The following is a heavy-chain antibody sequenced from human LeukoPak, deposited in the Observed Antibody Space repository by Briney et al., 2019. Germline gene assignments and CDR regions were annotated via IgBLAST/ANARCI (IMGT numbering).Heavy chain of an antibody. CDR1: GGSISSSSYY. D-gene: IGHD3-10*01. CDR3: ARDPFRYYYGSGTYADRFDY. J-gene: IGHJ4*02. V-gene: IGHV4-39*07. Sequence: PSETLSLTCTVSGGSISSSSYYWGWIRQPPGKGLEWIGSIYHSGSTYYNPSLKSRVTISVDTSKNQFSLKLSSVTAADTAVYYCARDPFRYYYGSGTYADRFDYWGQGTLVTVSS. CDR2: IYHSGST.